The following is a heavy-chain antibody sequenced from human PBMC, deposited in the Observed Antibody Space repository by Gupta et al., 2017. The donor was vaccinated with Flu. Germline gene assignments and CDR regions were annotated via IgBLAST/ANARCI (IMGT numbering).Heavy chain of an antibody. CDR2: INHSGST. Sequence: QVQLQQWGAGLLKPSETLSLPCAVYGGSFSGYYWSWIRPPPGKGLEWIGEINHSGSTNYNPSLKSRVTISVDTSKNQFSLKLISVTAADTAVYYCARVIGPGIAAAGTFGNWFDPWGQGTLVTVSS. CDR1: GGSFSGYY. D-gene: IGHD6-13*01. J-gene: IGHJ5*02. CDR3: ARVIGPGIAAAGTFGNWFDP. V-gene: IGHV4-34*01.